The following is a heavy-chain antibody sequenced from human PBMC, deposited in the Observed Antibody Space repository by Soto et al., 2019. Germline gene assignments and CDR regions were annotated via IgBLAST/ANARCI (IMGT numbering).Heavy chain of an antibody. J-gene: IGHJ5*02. CDR3: ARGPPFLP. CDR1: GGSFSSGGYS. Sequence: TLSLTCTVSGGSFSSGGYSWSWIRQPPGKGLEWIGYIYHGGSTYYNPSLKSRVTISVDRSKNQFSLKLSSVTAADTAVYYCARGPPFLPWGQGTLVTVS. CDR2: IYHGGST. D-gene: IGHD3-3*02. V-gene: IGHV4-30-2*01.